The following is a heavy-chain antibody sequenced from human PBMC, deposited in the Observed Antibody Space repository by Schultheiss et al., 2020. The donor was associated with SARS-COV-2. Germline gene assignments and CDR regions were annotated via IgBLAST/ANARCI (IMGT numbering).Heavy chain of an antibody. CDR3: ARDFLPYYDILTGYCNYYGMDV. D-gene: IGHD3-9*01. J-gene: IGHJ6*02. Sequence: GESLKISCAASGFTVSSNYMSWVRQAPGKGLEWVSYISSSGSTIYYADSVKGRFTISRDNAKNSLYLQMNSLRAEDTAVYYCARDFLPYYDILTGYCNYYGMDVWGQGTTVTVSS. V-gene: IGHV3-11*04. CDR1: GFTVSSNY. CDR2: ISSSGSTI.